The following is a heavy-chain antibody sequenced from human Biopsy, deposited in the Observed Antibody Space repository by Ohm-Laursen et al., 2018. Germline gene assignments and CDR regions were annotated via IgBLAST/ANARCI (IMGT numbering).Heavy chain of an antibody. CDR2: IIPIFQTT. D-gene: IGHD3-22*01. CDR1: GGTFSASG. CDR3: ASDDSRNEKNAFDI. Sequence: SVKVSCKVIGGTFSASGISWVRLAPGHGLEFVGGIIPIFQTTHYAQSFQGRVTITADKSANTVYMELTSLTSEDTAVYYCASDDSRNEKNAFDIWGQGTMVTVSS. V-gene: IGHV1-69*06. J-gene: IGHJ3*02.